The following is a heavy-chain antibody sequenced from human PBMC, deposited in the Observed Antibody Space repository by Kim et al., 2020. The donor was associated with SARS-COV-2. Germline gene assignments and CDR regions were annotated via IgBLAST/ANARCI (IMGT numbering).Heavy chain of an antibody. J-gene: IGHJ5*02. CDR3: AREVPRGAVARRNWFDP. V-gene: IGHV1-2*06. Sequence: ASVKVSCKASGYTFTGYYMHWVRQAPGQGLEWMGRINPNSGGTNYAQKFQGRVTMTRDTSISTAYMELSRLRSDDTAVYYCAREVPRGAVARRNWFDPWGQGTLVTVSS. CDR2: INPNSGGT. CDR1: GYTFTGYY. D-gene: IGHD6-19*01.